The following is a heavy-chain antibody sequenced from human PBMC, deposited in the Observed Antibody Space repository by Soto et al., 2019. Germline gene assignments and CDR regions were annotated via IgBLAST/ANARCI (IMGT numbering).Heavy chain of an antibody. CDR1: GFTFSSHW. J-gene: IGHJ6*03. CDR2: INSDGSRI. Sequence: EVQLVESGGVLVQPGGSLRLSCAASGFTFSSHWMHWVRQAPGKGLVWVSRINSDGSRINYADSVKGRLTISRDNAKNTVYLQMNSLRAEDTAVYICARRASGRYYMDVWGKGTTVTVSS. D-gene: IGHD3-10*01. V-gene: IGHV3-74*01. CDR3: ARRASGRYYMDV.